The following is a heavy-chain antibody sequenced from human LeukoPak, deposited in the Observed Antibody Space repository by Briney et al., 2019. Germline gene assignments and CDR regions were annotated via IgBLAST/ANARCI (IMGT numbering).Heavy chain of an antibody. CDR1: GFTVSNSH. CDR3: VGQTHKDY. J-gene: IGHJ4*02. Sequence: GGSLRLSCAASGFTVSNSHMSWVRQAPGKGLEWVSVLYSGGGAYYTDSVRGRFTISRDSSKNTLYLQMNSLRADDTAVYYCVGQTHKDYWGQGTLVTVPS. CDR2: LYSGGGA. V-gene: IGHV3-53*01.